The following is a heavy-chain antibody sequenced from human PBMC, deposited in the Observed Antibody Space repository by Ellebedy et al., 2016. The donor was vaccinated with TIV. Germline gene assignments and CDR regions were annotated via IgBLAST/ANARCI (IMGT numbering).Heavy chain of an antibody. Sequence: MPSETLSLTCTVSGGSISSYYWSWIRQPPGKGLEWIGYIYYSGSTNYNPSLKSRVTISVDTSKNQFPLKLSSVTAADTAVYYCARAPRDYGGNSEGFDYWGQGTLVTVSS. CDR1: GGSISSYY. J-gene: IGHJ4*02. CDR2: IYYSGST. CDR3: ARAPRDYGGNSEGFDY. D-gene: IGHD4-23*01. V-gene: IGHV4-59*01.